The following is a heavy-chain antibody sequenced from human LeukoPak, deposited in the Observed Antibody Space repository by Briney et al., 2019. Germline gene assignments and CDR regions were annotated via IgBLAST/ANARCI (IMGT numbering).Heavy chain of an antibody. Sequence: ASVKVSCKASGYTFTGYYMHWVRQAPGQGLEWMGWMNPNSGNTGYAQKFQGRATMTRSTSISTAYMELSSLRSEDTAVYYCATASTVTTERGSVVRAFDIWGQGTMVTVSS. CDR1: GYTFTGYY. D-gene: IGHD4-17*01. CDR3: ATASTVTTERGSVVRAFDI. J-gene: IGHJ3*02. V-gene: IGHV1-8*02. CDR2: MNPNSGNT.